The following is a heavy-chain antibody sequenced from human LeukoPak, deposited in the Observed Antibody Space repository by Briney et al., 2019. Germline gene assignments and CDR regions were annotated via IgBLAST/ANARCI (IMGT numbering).Heavy chain of an antibody. CDR1: GGSISSGGYY. CDR3: ARRRSYVWGSYRHDPGWYFDL. CDR2: IYHSGST. Sequence: PSETLSLTCTVSGGSISSGGYYWSWIRQPPGKGLEWIGEIYHSGSTNYNPSLKSRVTISVDTSKNQFSLKLSSVTAADTAVYYCARRRSYVWGSYRHDPGWYFDLWGRGTLVTVSS. V-gene: IGHV4-30-2*01. J-gene: IGHJ2*01. D-gene: IGHD3-16*02.